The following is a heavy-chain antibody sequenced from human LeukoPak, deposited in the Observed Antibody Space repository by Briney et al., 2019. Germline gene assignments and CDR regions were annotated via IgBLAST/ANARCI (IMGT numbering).Heavy chain of an antibody. CDR2: IYSGGST. CDR3: ARDDYYGSGSPFDY. Sequence: GGSLRLSCAASGFAVSSNYMSWVRQAPGKGLEWVSVIYSGGSTYYADSVKGRFTISRDNSKNTLYLQMNSLRAGDTAVYYCARDDYYGSGSPFDYWGQGTLVTVSS. CDR1: GFAVSSNY. V-gene: IGHV3-66*01. D-gene: IGHD3-10*01. J-gene: IGHJ4*02.